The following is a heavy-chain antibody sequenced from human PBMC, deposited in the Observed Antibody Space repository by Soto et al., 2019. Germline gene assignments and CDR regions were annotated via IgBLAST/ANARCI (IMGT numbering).Heavy chain of an antibody. CDR1: GGSISSYY. CDR2: IYYSGST. CDR3: SSCIAVAPGDYYYYYYMDV. Sequence: SETLSLTCTVSGGSISSYYWSWIRQPPGKGLEWIGYIYYSGSTNYNPSLKSRVTISVDTSKNQFSLKLSSVTAADTAVYYCSSCIAVAPGDYYYYYYMDVWGKGTTVTVSS. V-gene: IGHV4-59*08. J-gene: IGHJ6*03. D-gene: IGHD6-19*01.